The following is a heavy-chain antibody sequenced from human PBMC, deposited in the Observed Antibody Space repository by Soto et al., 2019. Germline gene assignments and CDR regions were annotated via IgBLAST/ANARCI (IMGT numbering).Heavy chain of an antibody. D-gene: IGHD6-13*01. CDR3: AREIGYSSTWPAY. J-gene: IGHJ4*02. CDR1: GFSLGSYG. V-gene: IGHV3-33*01. CDR2: IGFDGKNE. Sequence: QVQLVESGGGVVQPGRSLRLSCAGSGFSLGSYGMHWVRQAPGKGLAWVAVIGFDGKNENYGDSVKGRFTVSRDNSRNTLYLQRNSLRVEDTAVYYCAREIGYSSTWPAYWGQRTLVTVSS.